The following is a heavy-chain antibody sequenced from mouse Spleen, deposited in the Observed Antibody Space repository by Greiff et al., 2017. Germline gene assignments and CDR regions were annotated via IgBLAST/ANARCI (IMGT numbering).Heavy chain of an antibody. D-gene: IGHD1-1*01. V-gene: IGHV2-2*01. J-gene: IGHJ4*01. CDR1: GFSLTSYG. CDR3: ARRGDYYGSSYEGGAMDY. Sequence: QVQLQQSGPGLVQPSQSLSITCTVSGFSLTSYGVHWVRQSPGKGLEWLGVIWSGGSTDYNAAFISRLSISKDNSKSQVFFKMNSLQADDTAIYYCARRGDYYGSSYEGGAMDYWGQGTSVTVSS. CDR2: IWSGGST.